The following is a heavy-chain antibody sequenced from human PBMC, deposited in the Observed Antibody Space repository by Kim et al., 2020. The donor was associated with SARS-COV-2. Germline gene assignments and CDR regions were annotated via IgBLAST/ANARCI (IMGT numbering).Heavy chain of an antibody. D-gene: IGHD3-22*01. CDR1: GFTFSSYS. CDR2: ISSSSSYI. CDR3: ARVDTMIVVVGDAFDI. Sequence: GGSLRLSCAASGFTFSSYSMNWVRQAPGKGLEWVSSISSSSSYIYYADSVKGRFTISRDNAKNSLYLQMNSLRAEDTAVYYCARVDTMIVVVGDAFDIWGQGTMVTVSS. J-gene: IGHJ3*02. V-gene: IGHV3-21*01.